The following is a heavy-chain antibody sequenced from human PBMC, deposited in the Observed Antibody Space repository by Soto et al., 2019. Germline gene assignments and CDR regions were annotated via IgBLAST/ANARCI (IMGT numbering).Heavy chain of an antibody. CDR2: INHSGST. V-gene: IGHV4-34*01. CDR1: GGSFSGYY. CDR3: ARGGDCSSTSCYHNWFDP. Sequence: SETLSLTCAVYGGSFSGYYWSWIRQPPGKGLEWIGEINHSGSTNYNPSLKSRVTISVDTSKNQFSLKLSSVTAADTAVYYCARGGDCSSTSCYHNWFDPWGQGTLVTVSS. J-gene: IGHJ5*02. D-gene: IGHD2-2*01.